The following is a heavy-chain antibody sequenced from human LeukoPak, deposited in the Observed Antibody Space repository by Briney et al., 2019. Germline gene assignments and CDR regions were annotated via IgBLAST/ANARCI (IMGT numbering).Heavy chain of an antibody. CDR1: GFTVSNNY. CDR2: IYSGGST. Sequence: PGGSLRLSCAASGFTVSNNYMSWVRQAPGKGLEWVALIYSGGSTYYADFVKGRFTISRVNSKNTLYLQMSSLRAEDTAVYYCAGFSHKGVWGQGTTVTVSS. V-gene: IGHV3-66*01. CDR3: AGFSHKGV. J-gene: IGHJ6*02.